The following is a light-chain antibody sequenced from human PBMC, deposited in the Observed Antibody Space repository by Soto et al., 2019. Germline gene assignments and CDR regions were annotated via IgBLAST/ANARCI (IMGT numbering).Light chain of an antibody. Sequence: QAVVTQEPSLTVSPGGTVTLTCGSSTGAVTSGHYPYWFQQKPGQAPRTLIYDTSKKHSWTPARFSGSLLGGKAALTLSGAQPEDEAEYYCLLSYSGAHVVFGGGTKVTVL. CDR3: LLSYSGAHVV. CDR2: DTS. CDR1: TGAVTSGHY. V-gene: IGLV7-46*01. J-gene: IGLJ2*01.